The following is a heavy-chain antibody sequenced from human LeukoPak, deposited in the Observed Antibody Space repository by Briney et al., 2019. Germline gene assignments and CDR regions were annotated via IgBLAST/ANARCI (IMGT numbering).Heavy chain of an antibody. J-gene: IGHJ4*02. CDR3: AKAVADCTNGVCYYFDY. CDR2: IYSGGST. D-gene: IGHD2-8*01. V-gene: IGHV3-66*01. CDR1: EFSVGSNY. Sequence: GGSLRLSCAASEFSVGSNYMTWVRQAPGKGLEWVSLIYSGGSTYYADSVKGRFTISRDNSKNTLYLQMNSLRAEDTAVYYCAKAVADCTNGVCYYFDYWGQGTLVTVSS.